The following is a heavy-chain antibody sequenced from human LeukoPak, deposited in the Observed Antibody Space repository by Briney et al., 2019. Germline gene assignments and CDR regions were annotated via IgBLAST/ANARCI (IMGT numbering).Heavy chain of an antibody. D-gene: IGHD3-3*01. Sequence: SETLSLTCTISGDSSSSYYCSWIRQPAGKGLEWIGYIYYSGSTNYNPSLKSRVTISVDTSKNQFSLKLSSVTAADTAVYYCARGRDYDFWSGYYPRGEGTYSNWFDPWGQGTLVTVSS. V-gene: IGHV4-59*01. J-gene: IGHJ5*02. CDR2: IYYSGST. CDR3: ARGRDYDFWSGYYPRGEGTYSNWFDP. CDR1: GDSSSSYY.